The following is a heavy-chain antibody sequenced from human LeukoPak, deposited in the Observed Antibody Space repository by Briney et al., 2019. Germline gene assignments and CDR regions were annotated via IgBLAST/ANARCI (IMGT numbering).Heavy chain of an antibody. CDR2: ISDSGST. CDR3: TRDATYYLRYGYFDY. V-gene: IGHV3-66*01. CDR1: GFTVSSDY. J-gene: IGHJ4*02. D-gene: IGHD2/OR15-2a*01. Sequence: GGSLRLSCTASGFTVSSDYMNWVRQAPGKGLEWVSVISDSGSTCYADSVKGRFIISTDSSKNTLYLQMNSLRAEDTAVYYCTRDATYYLRYGYFDYWGQGTLVTVSS.